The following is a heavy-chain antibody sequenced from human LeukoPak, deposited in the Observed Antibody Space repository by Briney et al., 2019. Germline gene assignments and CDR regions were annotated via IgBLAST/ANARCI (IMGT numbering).Heavy chain of an antibody. Sequence: ASVKVSCKASGYTFSSYGISWVRQAPGEGLEWMGWISTYNGHTNYTQKFQGRVTMTTETSTSTAYMELRSLRSDDTAVYYCARETAPRNYMDVWGKGTTVTVS. J-gene: IGHJ6*03. CDR3: ARETAPRNYMDV. CDR1: GYTFSSYG. V-gene: IGHV1-18*01. CDR2: ISTYNGHT.